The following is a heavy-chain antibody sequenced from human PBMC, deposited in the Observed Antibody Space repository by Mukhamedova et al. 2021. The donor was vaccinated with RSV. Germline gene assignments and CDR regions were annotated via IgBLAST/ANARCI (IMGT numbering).Heavy chain of an antibody. J-gene: IGHJ5*02. V-gene: IGHV1-2*02. CDR3: ARDLEIPTRWFDP. Sequence: GRVTMTRDTSISTAYMELSRLRSDDTAVYYCARDLEIPTRWFDPWGQGTLVTVSS. D-gene: IGHD1-1*01.